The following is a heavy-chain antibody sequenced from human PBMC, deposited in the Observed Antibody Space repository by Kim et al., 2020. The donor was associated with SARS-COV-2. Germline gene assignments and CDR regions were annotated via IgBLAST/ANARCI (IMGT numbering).Heavy chain of an antibody. J-gene: IGHJ6*02. V-gene: IGHV3-33*01. CDR2: IWYDGSNK. CDR1: GFTFSSYG. Sequence: GGSLRLSCAASGFTFSSYGMHWVRQAPGKGLEWVAVIWYDGSNKYYADSVKGRFTISRDNSKNTLYLQMNSLRAEDTAVYYCARTIFGVVKKKVDGMDVWGQGTTVTVSS. CDR3: ARTIFGVVKKKVDGMDV. D-gene: IGHD3-3*01.